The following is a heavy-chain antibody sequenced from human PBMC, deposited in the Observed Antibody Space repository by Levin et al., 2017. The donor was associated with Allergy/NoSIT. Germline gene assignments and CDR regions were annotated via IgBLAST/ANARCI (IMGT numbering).Heavy chain of an antibody. CDR3: AKGGGAYYDILTGPIVPIDY. Sequence: GGSLRLSCAASGFTFSSYGMHWVRQAPGKGLEWVAVISYDGSNKYYADSVKGRFTISRDNSKNTLYLQMNSLRAEDTAVYYCAKGGGAYYDILTGPIVPIDYWGQGTLVTVSS. CDR2: ISYDGSNK. D-gene: IGHD3-9*01. J-gene: IGHJ4*02. CDR1: GFTFSSYG. V-gene: IGHV3-30*18.